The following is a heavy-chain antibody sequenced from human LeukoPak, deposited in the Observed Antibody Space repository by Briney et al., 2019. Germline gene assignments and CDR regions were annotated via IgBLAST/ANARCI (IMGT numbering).Heavy chain of an antibody. CDR3: ATGGYDYVWGSYRYGY. CDR2: ISWNSGSI. D-gene: IGHD3-16*02. CDR1: GFTFDAYA. J-gene: IGHJ4*02. V-gene: IGHV3-9*01. Sequence: GGSLRLSCAASGFTFDAYAMHWGRHAPGKGLEWVSGISWNSGSIGYADSVKGRFTISRDNAKNSLYLQMNSLRAEDTALYYCATGGYDYVWGSYRYGYWGQGTLVTVSS.